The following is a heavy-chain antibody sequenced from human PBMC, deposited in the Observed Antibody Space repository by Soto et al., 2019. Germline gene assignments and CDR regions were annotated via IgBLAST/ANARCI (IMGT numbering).Heavy chain of an antibody. CDR3: ARVLEVAGGFDP. CDR1: AGSISNYH. J-gene: IGHJ5*02. D-gene: IGHD2-15*01. V-gene: IGHV4-59*01. Sequence: SETLYLTCSVSAGSISNYHWSWIRQPPGKGLEWIGYIFYTGKTNYNPSLKSRVTISLDTSKNQFSLRLDSVTAADTAVYYCARVLEVAGGFDPWGQGTLVTVSS. CDR2: IFYTGKT.